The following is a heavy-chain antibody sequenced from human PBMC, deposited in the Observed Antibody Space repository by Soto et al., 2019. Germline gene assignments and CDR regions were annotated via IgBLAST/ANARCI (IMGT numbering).Heavy chain of an antibody. D-gene: IGHD2-21*02. CDR1: GGSISSSSYY. CDR3: ARHGIVVVTAIPAHFDY. CDR2: IYYSGST. Sequence: PSEPLSLTCTVSGGSISSSSYYWGWIRQPPGKGLEWIGSIYYSGSTYYNPSLKSRVTISVDTSKNQFSLKLSSVTAADTAVYYCARHGIVVVTAIPAHFDYWGQGTLVTVSS. J-gene: IGHJ4*02. V-gene: IGHV4-39*01.